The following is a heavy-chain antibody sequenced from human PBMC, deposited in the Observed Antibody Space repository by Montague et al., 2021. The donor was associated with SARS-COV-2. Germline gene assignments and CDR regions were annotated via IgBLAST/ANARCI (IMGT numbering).Heavy chain of an antibody. CDR2: ISGSGGSI. CDR3: AKASWIQLWFRTPYFDY. V-gene: IGHV3-23*01. Sequence: SLRLSCAASGFTFSSYAMSWVRQAPGKGLEWVSAISGSGGSIYYADSVKGRFTISRDNSKNTLYLQMNSLRAEDTAVYYCAKASWIQLWFRTPYFDYWGQGTLVTVSS. D-gene: IGHD5-18*01. J-gene: IGHJ4*02. CDR1: GFTFSSYA.